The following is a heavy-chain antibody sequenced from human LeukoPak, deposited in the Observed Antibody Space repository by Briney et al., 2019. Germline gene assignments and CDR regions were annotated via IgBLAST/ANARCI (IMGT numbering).Heavy chain of an antibody. CDR1: GFIFSSYG. D-gene: IGHD6-13*01. CDR3: ARRDGYSSSWFFDY. V-gene: IGHV3-33*01. J-gene: IGHJ4*02. CDR2: IWYDGSKE. Sequence: GGSLRLACATSGFIFSSYGMHWVRQAPGKGLEWVALIWYDGSKEYYEDSVKGRFTISRDNSQNTLYLQMNSLRAGDTAVYYCARRDGYSSSWFFDYRGQGTLVTVSS.